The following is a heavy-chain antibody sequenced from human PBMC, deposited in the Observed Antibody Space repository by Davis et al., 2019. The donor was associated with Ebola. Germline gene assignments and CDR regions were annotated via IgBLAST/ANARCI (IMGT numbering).Heavy chain of an antibody. CDR3: AKGPKRKSGSWADYYYYYMDV. Sequence: PSETLSLTCAVYGGSFSGYYWSWIRQPPGKGLEWVANIKQDGSEKYYADSVKGRFTISRDNSKNTLYLQMNSLRAEDTAVYYCAKGPKRKSGSWADYYYYYMDVWGKGTTVTVSS. J-gene: IGHJ6*03. CDR1: GGSFSGYY. V-gene: IGHV3-7*01. CDR2: IKQDGSEK. D-gene: IGHD1-26*01.